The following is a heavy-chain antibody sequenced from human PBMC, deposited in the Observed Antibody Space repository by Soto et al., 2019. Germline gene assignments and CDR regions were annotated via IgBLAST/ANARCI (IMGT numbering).Heavy chain of an antibody. Sequence: EVQLLESGGALVQPGGSLRLSCAGSGFTFINYAMNWVRQAPGKGLEWVSSIGGGGDAAFFPDSVRGRFTISRDNSKNTVTLQMNSLGLDDTAVYYCARKILGSTSRPNYWYFDLWGRGTLVTVSS. CDR3: ARKILGSTSRPNYWYFDL. D-gene: IGHD2-2*01. CDR2: IGGGGDAA. J-gene: IGHJ2*01. V-gene: IGHV3-23*01. CDR1: GFTFINYA.